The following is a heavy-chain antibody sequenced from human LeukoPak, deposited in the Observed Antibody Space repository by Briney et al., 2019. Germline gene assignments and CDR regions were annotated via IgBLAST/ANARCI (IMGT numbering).Heavy chain of an antibody. Sequence: PGRSLRLSCAASGFTFDDYAMHWVRRAPGKGLEWVSGISWNSGSIGYADSVKGRFTISRDNAKNSLYLQMNSLRAEDTALYYCAKDMGGSLNYWGQGTLVTVSS. CDR2: ISWNSGSI. D-gene: IGHD2-15*01. V-gene: IGHV3-9*01. CDR3: AKDMGGSLNY. CDR1: GFTFDDYA. J-gene: IGHJ4*02.